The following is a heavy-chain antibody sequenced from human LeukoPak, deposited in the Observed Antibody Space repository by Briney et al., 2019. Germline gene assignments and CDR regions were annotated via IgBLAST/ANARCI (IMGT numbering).Heavy chain of an antibody. J-gene: IGHJ5*02. V-gene: IGHV1-2*02. CDR2: INPNTGGT. D-gene: IGHD2-21*01. Sequence: ASVKVSCKSPGYTCTDYYVHWVRQAPGQGLEWMGGINPNTGGTKYAQNFEGRVTMTGDTSISTAYMEMSSLRSDATAVFYCARDEELGIKGRNWFDPWGQGTLVTVSS. CDR1: GYTCTDYY. CDR3: ARDEELGIKGRNWFDP.